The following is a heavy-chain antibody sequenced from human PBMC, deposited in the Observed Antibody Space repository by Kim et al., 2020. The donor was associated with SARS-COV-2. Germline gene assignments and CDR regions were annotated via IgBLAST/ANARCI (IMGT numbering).Heavy chain of an antibody. V-gene: IGHV3-53*01. Sequence: GGSLRLSCAASGFTVSSNYMSWVRQAPGKGLEWVSVIYSGGSTYYADSVKGRFTISRDNSKNTLYLQMNSLRAEDTAVYYCARGVSYGSSWYPEYFDYWGQGTLVTVSS. D-gene: IGHD6-13*01. J-gene: IGHJ4*02. CDR1: GFTVSSNY. CDR2: IYSGGST. CDR3: ARGVSYGSSWYPEYFDY.